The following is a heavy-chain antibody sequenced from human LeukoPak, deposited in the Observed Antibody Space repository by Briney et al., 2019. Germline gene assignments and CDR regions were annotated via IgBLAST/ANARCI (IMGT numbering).Heavy chain of an antibody. CDR1: GGTFSSYA. D-gene: IGHD3-22*01. CDR3: ATTYYYDRWGRAFDI. CDR2: IIPIFGTA. Sequence: GASVKVSCKGSGGTFSSYAISWVRQAPGQRLEWMGGIIPIFGTAKYAQKFQGRVTITADESTSTAYMELSSLRSEDTAVYYCATTYYYDRWGRAFDIWGQGTMVTVSS. J-gene: IGHJ3*02. V-gene: IGHV1-69*13.